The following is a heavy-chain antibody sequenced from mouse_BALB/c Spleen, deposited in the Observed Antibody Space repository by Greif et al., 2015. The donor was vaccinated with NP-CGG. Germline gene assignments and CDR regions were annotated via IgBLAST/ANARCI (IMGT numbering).Heavy chain of an antibody. CDR3: ARRDYYGSSPFAY. J-gene: IGHJ3*01. CDR2: ISSGGGST. CDR1: GFAFSSYD. D-gene: IGHD1-1*01. V-gene: IGHV5-12-1*01. Sequence: EVQRVESGGGLVKPGGSLKLSCAASGFAFSSYDMSWVRQTPEKRLEWVAYISSGGGSTYYPDTVKGRFTISRDNAKNTLYLQMSSLKSEDTAMYYCARRDYYGSSPFAYWGQGTLVTVSA.